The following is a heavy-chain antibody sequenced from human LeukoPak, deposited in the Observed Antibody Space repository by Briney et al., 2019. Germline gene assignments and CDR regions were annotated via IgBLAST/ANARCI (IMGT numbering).Heavy chain of an antibody. CDR2: INHSGST. CDR1: GGSISSSSYY. V-gene: IGHV4-39*07. D-gene: IGHD3-3*01. J-gene: IGHJ6*02. Sequence: SETLSLTCTVSGGSISSSSYYWGWIRQPPGKGLEWIGEINHSGSTNYNPSLKSRVTISVDTSKNQFSLKLSSVTAADTAVYYCARGKRITIFGVVSLYYYYGMDVWGQGTTVTVSS. CDR3: ARGKRITIFGVVSLYYYYGMDV.